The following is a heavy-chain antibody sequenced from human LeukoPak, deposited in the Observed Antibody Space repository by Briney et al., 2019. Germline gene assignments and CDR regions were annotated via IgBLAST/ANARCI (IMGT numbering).Heavy chain of an antibody. CDR2: INHSGST. J-gene: IGHJ6*03. CDR3: AMSSPRGYYYYYYMDV. D-gene: IGHD6-13*01. Sequence: SETLSLTCAVYGGSFSGYYWSWIRQPPGKGLEWIGEINHSGSTNYNPSLKSRVTISVDTSKNQFSLKLSSVTAADTAVYYSAMSSPRGYYYYYYMDVWGKGTTVTVSS. V-gene: IGHV4-34*01. CDR1: GGSFSGYY.